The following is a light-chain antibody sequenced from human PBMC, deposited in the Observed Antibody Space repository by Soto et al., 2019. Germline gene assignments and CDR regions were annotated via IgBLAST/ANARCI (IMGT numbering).Light chain of an antibody. Sequence: IVMTQSPATLSVSPGERATLSCRASQSVSSNLAWYQQKPGQAPRLLIYGASTRATGIPARFSGSGSGTEFTLTISSLQSEDFAVYCCQQYNNWPRTFGQGTKV. CDR2: GAS. V-gene: IGKV3-15*01. CDR1: QSVSSN. CDR3: QQYNNWPRT. J-gene: IGKJ1*01.